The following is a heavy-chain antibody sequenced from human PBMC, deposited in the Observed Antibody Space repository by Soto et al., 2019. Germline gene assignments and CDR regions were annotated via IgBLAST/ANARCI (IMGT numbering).Heavy chain of an antibody. V-gene: IGHV3-23*01. CDR2: ISATGGGT. D-gene: IGHD3-16*01. Sequence: QPGGSLRLSCAASGFKFSNYAMSWVRQAPGKGLEWVSLISATGGGTYYADSVKGRFTTSRDNSHNTLYLQVHSLTAEDTAVYYCAKDRRDGGNSAFYFDFWGQGAQVTVSS. J-gene: IGHJ4*02. CDR1: GFKFSNYA. CDR3: AKDRRDGGNSAFYFDF.